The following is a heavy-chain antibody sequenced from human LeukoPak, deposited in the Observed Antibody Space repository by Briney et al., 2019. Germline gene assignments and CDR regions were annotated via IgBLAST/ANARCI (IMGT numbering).Heavy chain of an antibody. CDR1: GFTFSTYA. Sequence: GGSLRLSCAASGFTFSTYAMSWVRQAPGEGLEWVSAISPSGDVTFHAASVRGRFTISRDNSKNTLYLHMNSLRAEDTAVYYCAKEPHSGVVTSFDYWGQGTLVSVSS. J-gene: IGHJ4*02. V-gene: IGHV3-23*01. D-gene: IGHD3-3*01. CDR3: AKEPHSGVVTSFDY. CDR2: ISPSGDVT.